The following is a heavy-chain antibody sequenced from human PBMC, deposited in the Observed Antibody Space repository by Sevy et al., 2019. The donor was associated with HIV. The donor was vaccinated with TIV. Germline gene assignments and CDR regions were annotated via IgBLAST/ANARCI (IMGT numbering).Heavy chain of an antibody. V-gene: IGHV3-11*01. J-gene: IGHJ2*01. CDR3: ARERRGDSSGYYYWYFDL. CDR2: ISSDGNNM. CDR1: GFTFSDYY. Sequence: GGSLRLSCAASGFTFSDYYISWLRQAPGKGLEWVSYISSDGNNMFYADSVKGRFSIARDNAKKSLFLQMNSLRAEDTAVYYCARERRGDSSGYYYWYFDLWGRCTLVTVSS. D-gene: IGHD3-22*01.